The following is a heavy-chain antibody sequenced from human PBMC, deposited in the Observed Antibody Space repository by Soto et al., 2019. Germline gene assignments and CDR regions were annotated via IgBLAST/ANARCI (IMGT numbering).Heavy chain of an antibody. CDR1: GFTFSRYT. CDR2: ISDDGNNK. CDR3: VRYDEGGSDCDLGD. J-gene: IGHJ4*02. D-gene: IGHD3-10*01. V-gene: IGHV3-30-3*01. Sequence: GGSLRLSCAASGFTFSRYTMHWVRQAPGKGLEWMAFISDDGNNKYYADSVKGQFTISRDNSKNTLYLQMNSLRTEDTAVYYCVRYDEGGSDCDLGDWGQGTLVTVSS.